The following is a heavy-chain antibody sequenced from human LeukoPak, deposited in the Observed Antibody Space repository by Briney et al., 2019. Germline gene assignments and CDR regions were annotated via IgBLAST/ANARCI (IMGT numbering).Heavy chain of an antibody. V-gene: IGHV4-61*02. Sequence: SETLSLTCTVSGGSISSGSYYWSWIRQPAGKGLEWIGRIYTSGSTNYNPSLKSRVTISVDTSKNQFSLKLSSVTAADTAVYYCARGRFTIFGVVDAMDVWGNGTTVTVSS. CDR1: GGSISSGSYY. CDR2: IYTSGST. D-gene: IGHD3-3*01. CDR3: ARGRFTIFGVVDAMDV. J-gene: IGHJ6*03.